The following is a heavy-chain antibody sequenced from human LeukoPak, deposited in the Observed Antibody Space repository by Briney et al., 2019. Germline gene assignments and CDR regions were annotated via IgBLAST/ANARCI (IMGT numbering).Heavy chain of an antibody. CDR2: IYHSGST. Sequence: SETLSLTCTVSGYSISSGYYWGWIRPPPGKGLEWIGSIYHSGSTYYNPSLKSRVTISVDTSKNQFSLKLSSVTAADTAVYYCARPLLWFGKSWFDPWGQGTLVTVSS. D-gene: IGHD3-10*01. J-gene: IGHJ5*02. V-gene: IGHV4-38-2*02. CDR3: ARPLLWFGKSWFDP. CDR1: GYSISSGYY.